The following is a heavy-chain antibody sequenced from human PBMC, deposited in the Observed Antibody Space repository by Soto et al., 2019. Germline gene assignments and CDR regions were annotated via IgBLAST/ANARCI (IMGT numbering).Heavy chain of an antibody. Sequence: GSLRLSCVGYGFIFSDSWMHWVRQAPGKGLEWVARVNEDDTYTTYADSVKGRFTISRDNARNTVYLQMNSLSSDDTAVYYCARVAAVTRGIDYWGQGTLVTVSS. J-gene: IGHJ4*02. CDR3: ARVAAVTRGIDY. D-gene: IGHD6-25*01. CDR2: VNEDDTYT. V-gene: IGHV3-74*01. CDR1: GFIFSDSW.